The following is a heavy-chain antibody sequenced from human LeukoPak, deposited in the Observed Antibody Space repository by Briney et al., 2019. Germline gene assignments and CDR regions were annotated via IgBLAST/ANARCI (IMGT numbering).Heavy chain of an antibody. CDR1: GFTFSSYE. Sequence: PGGSLRLSCAASGFTFSSYEMNWLRQAPGKGLEWVSYISCSGSTIYYADSVKGRFTISRDKAKNSLYLQMNSLRAEDTAVYYCATELFYTGNYYYGMDVWGQGTTVTVSS. D-gene: IGHD3-10*01. J-gene: IGHJ6*02. CDR2: ISCSGSTI. V-gene: IGHV3-48*03. CDR3: ATELFYTGNYYYGMDV.